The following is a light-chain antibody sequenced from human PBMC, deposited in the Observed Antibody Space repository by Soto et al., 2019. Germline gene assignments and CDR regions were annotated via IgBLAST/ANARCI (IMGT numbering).Light chain of an antibody. V-gene: IGKV1-8*01. CDR3: QQYYSYPPFT. Sequence: AIRMTQYPSSFSASTGDRVTITCRASQGISSYLAWYQQKPGKAPKLLIYAASTLQSGVPSRFSGSGSGTDFTLTISCLQSEDFATYYCQQYYSYPPFTFGPGTKVDIK. CDR2: AAS. CDR1: QGISSY. J-gene: IGKJ3*01.